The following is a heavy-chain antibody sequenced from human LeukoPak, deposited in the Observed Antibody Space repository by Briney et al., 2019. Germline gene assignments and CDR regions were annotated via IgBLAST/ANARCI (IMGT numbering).Heavy chain of an antibody. CDR2: IDSSSSTI. J-gene: IGHJ3*02. D-gene: IGHD5-18*01. CDR1: GFTFSTYS. Sequence: GGSLRLSCAASGFTFSTYSMNWVHQAPGKGLEWVSYIDSSSSTIYYADSVKGRFTISRDNAKNSLYLQMSSLRAEDTAVYYCAREGIQLRDPSRALDALDIWGQGTMVTVSS. V-gene: IGHV3-48*04. CDR3: AREGIQLRDPSRALDALDI.